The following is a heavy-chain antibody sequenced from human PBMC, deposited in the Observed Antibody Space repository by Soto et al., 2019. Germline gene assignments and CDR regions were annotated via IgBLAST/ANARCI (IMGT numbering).Heavy chain of an antibody. CDR2: MSYDGSNK. D-gene: IGHD2-15*01. Sequence: QVQLVESGGGVVQPGRSLRLSCAASGFTFSSYTMHWVRQAPGKGLEWVAVMSYDGSNKYYADSVKGRFTISRDNSKNTLYLXMNSLRAEDTAVYYCAREEKGYCSGGSCSDVFDIWGQGTMVTVSS. V-gene: IGHV3-30-3*01. CDR3: AREEKGYCSGGSCSDVFDI. CDR1: GFTFSSYT. J-gene: IGHJ3*02.